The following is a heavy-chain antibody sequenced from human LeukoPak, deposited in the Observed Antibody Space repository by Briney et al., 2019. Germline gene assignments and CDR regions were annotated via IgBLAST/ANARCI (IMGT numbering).Heavy chain of an antibody. CDR2: IYYSGST. D-gene: IGHD7-27*01. J-gene: IGHJ4*02. Sequence: SETLSLTCTVSGGSISSYYWSWIRQPPGKGLERIGYIYYSGSTNYNPSLKSRVTISVDTSKNQFSLKLSSVTAADTAVYYCAREALGNFDYWGQGTLVTVSS. CDR1: GGSISSYY. CDR3: AREALGNFDY. V-gene: IGHV4-59*01.